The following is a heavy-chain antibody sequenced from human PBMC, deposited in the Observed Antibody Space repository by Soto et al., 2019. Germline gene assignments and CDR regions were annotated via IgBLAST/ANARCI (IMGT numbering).Heavy chain of an antibody. CDR3: ARNRYCSGGSCYSGDGYYYYYMDV. J-gene: IGHJ6*03. CDR1: GYTFTSYD. D-gene: IGHD2-15*01. V-gene: IGHV1-8*01. Sequence: ASVKVSCKASGYTFTSYDINWVRQATGQGLEWMGWMNPNSGNTGYAQKFQGRVTMTRNTSISTAYMELSSLRSEDTAVYYCARNRYCSGGSCYSGDGYYYYYMDVWGKGTTVTVSS. CDR2: MNPNSGNT.